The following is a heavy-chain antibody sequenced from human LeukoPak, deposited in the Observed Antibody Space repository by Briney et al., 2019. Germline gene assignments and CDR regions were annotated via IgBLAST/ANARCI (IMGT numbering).Heavy chain of an antibody. J-gene: IGHJ3*02. V-gene: IGHV4-59*01. Sequence: SETLSLTCTVSGGSISSYYWSWIRQPPGKGLEWIGYIYYSGSTNYNPSLKSRVTISVDTSKNQFSLKLSSVTAADTAVYYCARGTYATSGAFDIWGQGTMVTVSS. CDR3: ARGTYATSGAFDI. CDR2: IYYSGST. CDR1: GGSISSYY. D-gene: IGHD2-2*01.